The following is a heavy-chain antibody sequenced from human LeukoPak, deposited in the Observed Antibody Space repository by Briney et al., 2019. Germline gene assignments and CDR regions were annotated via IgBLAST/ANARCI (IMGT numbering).Heavy chain of an antibody. CDR2: ITDSGGTS. CDR3: VKSTYSDTSGYFAFDS. V-gene: IGHV3-23*01. Sequence: GGSLILSCADSGFNFRTYAMSWVRQAPGKGLEWVSTITDSGGTSYYADSVKGRFTISRDNSKNSLYLQMSNLRTGDTAVYYCVKSTYSDTSGYFAFDSWGQGSLVTVSA. D-gene: IGHD3-22*01. CDR1: GFNFRTYA. J-gene: IGHJ4*02.